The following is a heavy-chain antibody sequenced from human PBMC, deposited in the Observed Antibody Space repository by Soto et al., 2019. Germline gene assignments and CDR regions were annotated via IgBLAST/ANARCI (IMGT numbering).Heavy chain of an antibody. CDR2: INPSGGTT. D-gene: IGHD3-22*01. J-gene: IGHJ4*02. CDR1: GYTFTSYY. CDR3: ARVAQYERSAYSVKPFDY. Sequence: QVQLVQSGAEVKKPGASVKVSCKASGYTFTSYYMHWVRQAPGQGLEWMGIINPSGGTTGYAQNFQGRVTMTRDTSTSTVYMELSSLRSEDTAVNYCARVAQYERSAYSVKPFDYWGQGTLVTVSS. V-gene: IGHV1-46*01.